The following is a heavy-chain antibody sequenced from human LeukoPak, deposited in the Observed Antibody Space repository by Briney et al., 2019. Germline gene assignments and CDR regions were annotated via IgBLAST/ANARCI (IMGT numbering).Heavy chain of an antibody. CDR3: ARRGSSDNSDRKPKNYYFDY. J-gene: IGHJ4*02. V-gene: IGHV4-61*02. CDR1: GGSISSGSYY. CDR2: IYTSGST. Sequence: SQTLSLTCTVSGGSISSGSYYWSWIRQPAGKGLEWIGRIYTSGSTNYNPSLKSRVTISVDTSKNQFSLKLSSVTAADTAVYYCARRGSSDNSDRKPKNYYFDYWGQGTLVTVSS. D-gene: IGHD4-23*01.